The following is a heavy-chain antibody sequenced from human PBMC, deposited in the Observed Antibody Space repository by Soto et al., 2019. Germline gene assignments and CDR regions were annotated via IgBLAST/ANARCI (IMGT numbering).Heavy chain of an antibody. Sequence: QVQLVQSGAEVKKPGSSVKVSCKASGGTFSSYTISWVRQAPGQGLEWMGRIIPILGIANHAQKFQGRVTMTADKSTSTAYMELSSLRSEDTAVYYCARELNSRDGYNFGYWGQGTLVTVSS. D-gene: IGHD3-22*01. V-gene: IGHV1-69*08. CDR2: IIPILGIA. CDR3: ARELNSRDGYNFGY. CDR1: GGTFSSYT. J-gene: IGHJ4*02.